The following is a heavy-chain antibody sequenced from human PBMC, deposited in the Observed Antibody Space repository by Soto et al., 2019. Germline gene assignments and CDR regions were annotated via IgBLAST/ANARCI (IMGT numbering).Heavy chain of an antibody. J-gene: IGHJ4*02. CDR2: TAYDESNM. CDR1: GFTFSSYA. V-gene: IGHV3-30*18. D-gene: IGHD3-10*01. CDR3: AEDQCDLGVYYNMGLTH. Sequence: QVQLVESGGGVVQPGRSLRLSCAASGFTFSSYAMHWVRQAPGKGLEWVAVTAYDESNMYYADSVKGRFTISRDNSKNPLYLKINSLRADDTALYYCAEDQCDLGVYYNMGLTHWGQGSLVTVSS.